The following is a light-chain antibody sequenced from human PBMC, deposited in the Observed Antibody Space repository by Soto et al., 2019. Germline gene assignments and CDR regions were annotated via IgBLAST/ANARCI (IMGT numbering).Light chain of an antibody. Sequence: DIQMTQSPSSVSASIGDTVTITCRASQDINVYLNWYQQKPGEVPKLLIYSASTLHSGVPSRFTGSGSGTDFTLTISSLQPEDFATYYCQQSYTTPYTFGQGTRLEIK. CDR2: SAS. CDR1: QDINVY. CDR3: QQSYTTPYT. V-gene: IGKV1-39*01. J-gene: IGKJ5*01.